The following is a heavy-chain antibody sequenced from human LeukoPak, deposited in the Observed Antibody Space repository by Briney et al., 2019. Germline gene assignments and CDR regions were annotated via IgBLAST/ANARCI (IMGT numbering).Heavy chain of an antibody. J-gene: IGHJ4*02. D-gene: IGHD6-19*01. CDR2: ISSSGSII. CDR3: ARDDAGYSSGWYWVY. CDR1: GFTFSGYE. V-gene: IGHV3-48*03. Sequence: PGGSLRLSCAASGFTFSGYEMDWVRQAPGKGLEWVSYISSSGSIIYYADSVKGRFTISRDNAKNSLYLQMNSLRAEDTAVYYCARDDAGYSSGWYWVYWGRGTLVTVSS.